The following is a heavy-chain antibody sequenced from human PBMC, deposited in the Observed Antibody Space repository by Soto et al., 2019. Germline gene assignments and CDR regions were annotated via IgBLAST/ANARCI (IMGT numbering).Heavy chain of an antibody. CDR2: ISGSGTTT. CDR3: AKGQTMPLHYFDY. D-gene: IGHD2-2*01. Sequence: GGSLRLSCAASGFTFSSYALNWVRQAPGKGLEWVAEISGSGTTTYYAPSVKGRFIISSDSSKNTLYLQMYSLRAEDTAIYYCAKGQTMPLHYFDYWGQGTLVTVS. CDR1: GFTFSSYA. V-gene: IGHV3-23*01. J-gene: IGHJ4*02.